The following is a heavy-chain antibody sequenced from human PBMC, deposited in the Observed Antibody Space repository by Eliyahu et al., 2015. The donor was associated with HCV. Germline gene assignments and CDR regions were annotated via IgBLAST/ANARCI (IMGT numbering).Heavy chain of an antibody. Sequence: QLQLQESGPGLVKPSETLSLTCSVSGVSISNSRHYWGWIRQPPGKGLESIGNIYYSGSTSYNTSFKSRVTISVDMSRNQFSLKLSSVTAADTAVYYCARRGNDYGDPGNGMDVWGQGTTVTVSS. CDR1: GVSISNSRHY. V-gene: IGHV4-39*01. D-gene: IGHD4-17*01. CDR3: ARRGNDYGDPGNGMDV. J-gene: IGHJ6*01. CDR2: IYYSGST.